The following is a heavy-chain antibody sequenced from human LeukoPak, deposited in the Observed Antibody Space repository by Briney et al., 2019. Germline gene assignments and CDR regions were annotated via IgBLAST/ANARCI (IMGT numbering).Heavy chain of an antibody. CDR1: GGSISSGGYY. Sequence: SQTLSLTCPVTGGSISSGGYYWSWLRHHPGKGLEWIAYTYYSGSTYYNPSLKSRVTISVDTSKNQFSLKLSSVTAADTAVYYCASLYYYDSSGYSRHGAFDIWGQGTMVTVSS. V-gene: IGHV4-31*03. D-gene: IGHD3-22*01. J-gene: IGHJ3*02. CDR2: TYYSGST. CDR3: ASLYYYDSSGYSRHGAFDI.